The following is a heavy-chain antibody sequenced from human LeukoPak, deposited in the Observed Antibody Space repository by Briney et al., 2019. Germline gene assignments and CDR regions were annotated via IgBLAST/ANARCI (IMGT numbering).Heavy chain of an antibody. D-gene: IGHD6-13*01. CDR2: INPSGGRT. V-gene: IGHV1-46*01. CDR1: GYTFTSFY. J-gene: IGHJ3*02. CDR3: ARGGVAASGASDI. Sequence: ASVKVSCKASGYTFTSFYMHWVRLAPGQGLEWMGIINPSGGRTSYAQKFQDRVTVTRDTSTSTLYMELRSLRSKDTAVYYCARGGVAASGASDIWGQGTMVTVSS.